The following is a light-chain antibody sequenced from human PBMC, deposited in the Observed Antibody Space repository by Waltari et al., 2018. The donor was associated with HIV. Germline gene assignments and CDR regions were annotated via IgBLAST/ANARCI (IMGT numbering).Light chain of an antibody. CDR3: QQRSNWPLT. CDR1: QSVSSY. V-gene: IGKV3-11*01. CDR2: DAS. Sequence: EIVLTQSPATLSLSPGERATLSYRASQSVSSYLAWYQQKPGKAPRLLIYDASNRATGIPARFSGSGSGTDFTLTISSLEPEDFAVYYCQQRSNWPLTFGGVTKVEIK. J-gene: IGKJ4*01.